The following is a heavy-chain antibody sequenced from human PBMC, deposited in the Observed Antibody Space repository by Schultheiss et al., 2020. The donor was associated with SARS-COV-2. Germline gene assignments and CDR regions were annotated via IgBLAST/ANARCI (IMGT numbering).Heavy chain of an antibody. D-gene: IGHD6-6*01. CDR1: GYTFTSYA. V-gene: IGHV1-3*01. J-gene: IGHJ6*02. Sequence: ASVKVSCKASGYTFTSYAMHWVRQAPGQRLEWMGWINAGNGNTKYSQKFQGRVTITRDTSASTAYMELSSLRSEDTAVYYCARSIAARRGYYYGMDVWGQGTTVTVSS. CDR2: INAGNGNT. CDR3: ARSIAARRGYYYGMDV.